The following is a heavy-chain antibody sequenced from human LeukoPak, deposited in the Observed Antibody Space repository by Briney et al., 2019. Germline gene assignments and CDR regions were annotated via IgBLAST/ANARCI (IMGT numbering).Heavy chain of an antibody. V-gene: IGHV4-61*02. Sequence: PSETLSLTCTVSGGSIISGSYYGSWIRQPAGKGLECIGCIYTSGSTNYNPSLKSRVTISVDKSKNQFSLKLSSVTAADTAVYYCARAGYSSGWYVYWGRGTLVTVSS. CDR3: ARAGYSSGWYVY. CDR2: IYTSGST. D-gene: IGHD6-19*01. CDR1: GGSIISGSYY. J-gene: IGHJ4*02.